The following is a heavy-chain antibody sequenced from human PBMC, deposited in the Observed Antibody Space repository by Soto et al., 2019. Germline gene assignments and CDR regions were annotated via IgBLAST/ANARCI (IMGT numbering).Heavy chain of an antibody. V-gene: IGHV4-31*03. Sequence: QVQLQESGPGLVKPSQTLSLTCTVSGGSISSGNYYWSWVRQHPGKGLEWIGYIYYSGSTFYNPSLKSRVTLSVDTSKNKFSLKLSSVTAADTAVYYCARDRGDGYNPYYYYGMDVWGQGTTVTVSS. CDR3: ARDRGDGYNPYYYYGMDV. CDR2: IYYSGST. CDR1: GGSISSGNYY. J-gene: IGHJ6*02. D-gene: IGHD3-10*01.